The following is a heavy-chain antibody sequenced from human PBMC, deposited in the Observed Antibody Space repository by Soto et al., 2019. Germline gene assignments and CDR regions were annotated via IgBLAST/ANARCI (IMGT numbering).Heavy chain of an antibody. CDR2: IGIAGDT. CDR1: GFIVSDYD. CDR3: TRGKIRSVSGHTWFDS. D-gene: IGHD6-19*01. Sequence: GGSLRLSCAASGFIVSDYDIHWVRQETGKGLEWGSGIGIAGDTSYSESVRGRFTISRENARDSLFLQMNSLGVEDTAAYYCTRGKIRSVSGHTWFDSWGQGIQGTVS. V-gene: IGHV3-13*01. J-gene: IGHJ5*01.